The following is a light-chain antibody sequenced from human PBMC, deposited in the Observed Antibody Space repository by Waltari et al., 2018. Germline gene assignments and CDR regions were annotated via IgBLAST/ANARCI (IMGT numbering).Light chain of an antibody. V-gene: IGLV2-14*01. CDR1: TSDVGTYNY. Sequence: QSALTQPASVSGSPGQSITISCTGTTSDVGTYNYVSWYQQHPGKVPKLMIYEVRSRPPGVSDGFSGSKSGNTASLTISGLQAEDEADYYCSSYTSRNTVVFGGGTKLTVL. CDR3: SSYTSRNTVV. J-gene: IGLJ2*01. CDR2: EVR.